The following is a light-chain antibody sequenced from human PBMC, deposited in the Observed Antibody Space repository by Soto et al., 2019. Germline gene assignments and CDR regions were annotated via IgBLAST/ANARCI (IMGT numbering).Light chain of an antibody. CDR1: SSDVGGYNY. J-gene: IGLJ1*01. V-gene: IGLV2-14*01. CDR3: SSYTRSSTLV. CDR2: EVS. Sequence: QSALTQPASVSGSPGQSITISCTGTSSDVGGYNYVSWYQQHPGKAPKLMIYEVSNRPSGVSNRFSGSKSGNTASLTISGLQADVEAHYYCSSYTRSSTLVFGTGTKLTVL.